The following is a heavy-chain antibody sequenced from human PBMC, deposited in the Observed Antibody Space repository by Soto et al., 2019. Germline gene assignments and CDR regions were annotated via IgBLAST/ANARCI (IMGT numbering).Heavy chain of an antibody. CDR3: ARVQTYSSSWFHFDY. J-gene: IGHJ4*02. CDR1: GYTFTDYY. D-gene: IGHD6-19*01. V-gene: IGHV1-46*01. Sequence: QVQLVQSGSELKRPGASVKVSCKASGYTFTDYYIHWVRQAPGQGLQWMGIIVPSGGNTKYAQKCQGRVTMTRDTSTSTVYMELSSLRSEDTAVYYCARVQTYSSSWFHFDYWGQGTLVTVSS. CDR2: IVPSGGNT.